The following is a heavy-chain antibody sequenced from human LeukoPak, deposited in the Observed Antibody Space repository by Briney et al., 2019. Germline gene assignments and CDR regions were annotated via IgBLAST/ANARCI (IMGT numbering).Heavy chain of an antibody. CDR3: AKDGGGRYCSSTSCYGHLRSDY. Sequence: GGSLRLSCAASGFTFSTYAMGWVRQAPGKGLEWISAISGSGGSTYYAHSVKGRFTISRDNSKNYLYLQMNSVRAEDTDVYYCAKDGGGRYCSSTSCYGHLRSDYWGQGTLVTVSS. D-gene: IGHD2-2*01. V-gene: IGHV3-23*01. J-gene: IGHJ4*02. CDR1: GFTFSTYA. CDR2: ISGSGGST.